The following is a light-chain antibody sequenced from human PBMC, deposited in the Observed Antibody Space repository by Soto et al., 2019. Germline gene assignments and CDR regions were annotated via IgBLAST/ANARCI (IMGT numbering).Light chain of an antibody. CDR3: QQYKTFSWT. V-gene: IGKV1-5*01. J-gene: IGKJ1*01. CDR2: DTS. CDR1: HFISSW. Sequence: DIQMTHSPSTLSASVGDRVTITCRASHFISSWLDWYQHKPGKAPKLLIYDTSTLGTGVPSRFSGSGSGTEFTLTISRLHPDDFATYYCQQYKTFSWTFGQGTRVEI.